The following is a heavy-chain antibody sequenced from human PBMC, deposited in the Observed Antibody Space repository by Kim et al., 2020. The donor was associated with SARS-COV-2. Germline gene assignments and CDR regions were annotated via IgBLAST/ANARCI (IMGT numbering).Heavy chain of an antibody. CDR2: IWYDGSNK. CDR3: AREKLWFGESPLDY. CDR1: GFTFSSYG. V-gene: IGHV3-33*01. D-gene: IGHD3-10*01. Sequence: GGSLRLSCAASGFTFSSYGMHWVRQAPGKGLEWVAVIWYDGSNKYYADSVKGRFTISRDNSKNTLYLQMNSLRAEDTAVYYCAREKLWFGESPLDYWGQGTLVTVSS. J-gene: IGHJ4*02.